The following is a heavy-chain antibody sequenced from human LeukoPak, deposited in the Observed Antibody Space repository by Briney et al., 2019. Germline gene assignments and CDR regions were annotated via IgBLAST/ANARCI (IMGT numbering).Heavy chain of an antibody. CDR3: ARGLGYCSSTSCYRDLDYYYYGMDV. Sequence: PSETLSLTCAVYGLSFSGYYWNWLRQPPGKGLEWIGEINHSGSTTYNPSLKRRVTISVDTSKNQCSLTLSSVTAADTAVYYCARGLGYCSSTSCYRDLDYYYYGMDVWGQGTTVTVS. D-gene: IGHD2-2*02. V-gene: IGHV4-34*01. CDR1: GLSFSGYY. CDR2: INHSGST. J-gene: IGHJ6*02.